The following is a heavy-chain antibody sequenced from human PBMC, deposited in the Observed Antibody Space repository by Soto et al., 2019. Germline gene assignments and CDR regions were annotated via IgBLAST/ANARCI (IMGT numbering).Heavy chain of an antibody. V-gene: IGHV3-23*01. CDR2: ITGSGDDT. CDR3: AKLGSSSWSPHYYFDY. J-gene: IGHJ4*02. Sequence: EVQLLESGGGLVQPGGSLRLSCAASGFTFNNYAMGWVRQAPGKGLEWVSAITGSGDDTYYIDSVKGRFTISRDNSKSTLYPQMNSLRAEDTAIYYCAKLGSSSWSPHYYFDYWGQGTLVTVSS. D-gene: IGHD2-2*01. CDR1: GFTFNNYA.